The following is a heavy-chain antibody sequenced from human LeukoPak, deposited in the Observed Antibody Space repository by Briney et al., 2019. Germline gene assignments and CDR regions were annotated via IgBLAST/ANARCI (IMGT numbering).Heavy chain of an antibody. CDR2: INHSGST. CDR3: ARRVLPAVSGAFDI. Sequence: SETLSLTCAVYGGSFSGYYGSWIRQPPGKGLEWIGEINHSGSTNYNPSLKSRVTISVDTSKNQFSLKLSSVTAADTAVYYCARRVLPAVSGAFDIWGQGTMVTVSS. V-gene: IGHV4-34*01. D-gene: IGHD2-2*01. CDR1: GGSFSGYY. J-gene: IGHJ3*02.